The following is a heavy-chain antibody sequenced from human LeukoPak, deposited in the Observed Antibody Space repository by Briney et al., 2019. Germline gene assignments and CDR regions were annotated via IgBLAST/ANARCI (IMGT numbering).Heavy chain of an antibody. J-gene: IGHJ4*02. V-gene: IGHV3-30*04. Sequence: PGGSVRLSRGDSRFTFSHYGMHWVRQPRARGREGVAVISHDGYWQNYADSLRGRFIIPRDDYKNTLYLQMSSLRADDTAIYYCARDVTIGAAKYFDDWGQGTLVTVSS. CDR2: ISHDGYWQ. CDR1: RFTFSHYG. D-gene: IGHD4-17*01. CDR3: ARDVTIGAAKYFDD.